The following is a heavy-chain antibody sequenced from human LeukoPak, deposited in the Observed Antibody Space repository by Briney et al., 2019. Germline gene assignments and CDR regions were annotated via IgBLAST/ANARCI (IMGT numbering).Heavy chain of an antibody. J-gene: IGHJ4*02. CDR1: GGSISSYC. Sequence: SETLSLTCTVSGGSISSYCWSWVRQPPGKGLEWIGYIYTSGSTDYNPSLKSRVTMSVDTSKNQFSLKLSSVTAADTAVYYRARKVGATYFFDYWGQGTLVTVSS. D-gene: IGHD1-26*01. CDR2: IYTSGST. CDR3: ARKVGATYFFDY. V-gene: IGHV4-4*09.